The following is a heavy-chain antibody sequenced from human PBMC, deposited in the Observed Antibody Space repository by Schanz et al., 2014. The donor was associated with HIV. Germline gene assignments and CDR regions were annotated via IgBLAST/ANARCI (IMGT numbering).Heavy chain of an antibody. CDR2: IWYDGSNK. CDR1: GFTFRSYG. Sequence: QAQLVESGGGVVQPGGSLRLSCAASGFTFRSYGMHWVRQAPGKGLEWVAVIWYDGSNKYYADSVKGRFTISRDNSKNTLYLQMNSLRAEDTAVYFCANTEFPYSSSSDYYYGMDVWGQGTTVTVSS. CDR3: ANTEFPYSSSSDYYYGMDV. V-gene: IGHV3-33*06. D-gene: IGHD6-6*01. J-gene: IGHJ6*02.